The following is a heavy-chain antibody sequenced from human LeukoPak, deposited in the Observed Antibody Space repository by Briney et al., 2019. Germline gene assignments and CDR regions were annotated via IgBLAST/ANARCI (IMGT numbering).Heavy chain of an antibody. CDR2: IYHSGST. Sequence: PSETLSLTCTVSGGSISSGDYYWSWIRQPPGKGLEWIGYIYHSGSTYYNPSLKSRVTISVDRSKNQFSLKLSSVTAADTAVYYCARDQIYDILSGSAAFDYWGQGTLVTVSS. J-gene: IGHJ4*02. CDR1: GGSISSGDYY. CDR3: ARDQIYDILSGSAAFDY. V-gene: IGHV4-30-2*01. D-gene: IGHD3-9*01.